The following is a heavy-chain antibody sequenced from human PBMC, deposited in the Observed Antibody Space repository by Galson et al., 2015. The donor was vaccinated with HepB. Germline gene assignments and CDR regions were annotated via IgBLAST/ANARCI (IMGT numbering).Heavy chain of an antibody. CDR2: TSAYNGVT. D-gene: IGHD2-15*01. Sequence: SVKVSCKAPNYTFPRFGISWVRQAPGQGLEWMGWTSAYNGVTNYAQKLQGRVTMTTDTSTRTAYMDLRSLRSDDTAVYYCAIGYCSGGSCYSEAAFDIWGQGTMVTVSS. CDR3: AIGYCSGGSCYSEAAFDI. CDR1: NYTFPRFG. J-gene: IGHJ3*02. V-gene: IGHV1-18*01.